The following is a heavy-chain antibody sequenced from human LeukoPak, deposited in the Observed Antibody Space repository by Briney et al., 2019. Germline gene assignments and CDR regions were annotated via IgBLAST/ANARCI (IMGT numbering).Heavy chain of an antibody. J-gene: IGHJ4*02. D-gene: IGHD1-26*01. V-gene: IGHV3-21*01. CDR3: ARDPSNSGNYYVFDY. Sequence: GGSLRLSCAASGFTFSTYSMNWVRQAPGKGLEWVSSISSSSSYIYYADSVKGRSTISRDNYKNTLNLQMNSLRPEDTAVYYCARDPSNSGNYYVFDYWGRGTQVTVSS. CDR2: ISSSSSYI. CDR1: GFTFSTYS.